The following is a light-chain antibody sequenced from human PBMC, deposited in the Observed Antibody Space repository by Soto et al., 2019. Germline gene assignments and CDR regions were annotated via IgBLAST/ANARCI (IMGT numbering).Light chain of an antibody. J-gene: IGKJ5*01. Sequence: EIVMTQSPATLSVSPGGRATLSCRASQSVSSNLAWYQQKPGQAPRLLIYGAATRATDIPARFTGSGSGTEFTLTISSLQSEDFAVYYCQQYHNWPPTFGQGTRLEIK. CDR1: QSVSSN. CDR3: QQYHNWPPT. V-gene: IGKV3-15*01. CDR2: GAA.